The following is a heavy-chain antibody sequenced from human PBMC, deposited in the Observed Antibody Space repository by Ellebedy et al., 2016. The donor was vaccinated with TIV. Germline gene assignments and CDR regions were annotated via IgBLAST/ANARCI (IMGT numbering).Heavy chain of an antibody. V-gene: IGHV3-21*05. CDR2: FSSSGTFI. J-gene: IGHJ4*02. CDR1: GFTLSSFS. D-gene: IGHD1-20*01. CDR3: VRDHNCAFDY. Sequence: PGGSLRLSCEVSGFTLSSFSMNWVRQAPGKGLEWVSYFSSSGTFIWYADSVRGRFTISRDNAKKALFLQMNSLRAEDTAIYYCVRDHNCAFDYWGQGILVTVSS.